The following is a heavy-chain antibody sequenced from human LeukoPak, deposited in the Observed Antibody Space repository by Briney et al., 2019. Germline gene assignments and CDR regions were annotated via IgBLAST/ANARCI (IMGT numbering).Heavy chain of an antibody. V-gene: IGHV3-7*01. D-gene: IGHD3-10*01. J-gene: IGHJ4*02. Sequence: PGGSLRLSCAASGFTFSASWMTWVRQAPGKGLEWVANIKQDGSDKYYVDSVKGRFTISKDNAKNSLYLQMNSLRAEDTAVYYCARDPGGGFDYWGQGTLVTVSS. CDR1: GFTFSASW. CDR2: IKQDGSDK. CDR3: ARDPGGGFDY.